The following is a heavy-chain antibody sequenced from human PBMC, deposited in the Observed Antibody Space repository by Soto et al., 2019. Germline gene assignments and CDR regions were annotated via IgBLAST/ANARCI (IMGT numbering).Heavy chain of an antibody. CDR2: IYPGDSDT. V-gene: IGHV5-51*01. D-gene: IGHD6-13*01. CDR1: GYSFTSYW. Sequence: ESLKISCKGSGYSFTSYWIGWVRQMPGKGLEWMGIIYPGDSDTRYSPSFQGQVTISADKSISTAYLQWSSLKASDTAMYYCARTSAAGKNYNGMDVWGQGTTVTVSS. CDR3: ARTSAAGKNYNGMDV. J-gene: IGHJ6*02.